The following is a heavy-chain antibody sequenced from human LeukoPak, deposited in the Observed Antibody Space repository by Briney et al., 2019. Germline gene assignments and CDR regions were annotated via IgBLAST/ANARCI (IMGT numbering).Heavy chain of an antibody. CDR2: IKQDGSEK. J-gene: IGHJ6*03. CDR1: GFNFSSYW. Sequence: PGGSLRLSCAASGFNFSSYWMNWVRQAPGKGLEWVANIKQDGSEKYYVDSVKDRFTISRDNAKKSVILQMNSLRVEDTAVYYCARVLRYFDWPSYYYYYYYMDVWGKGTTVTVSS. V-gene: IGHV3-7*01. D-gene: IGHD3-9*01. CDR3: ARVLRYFDWPSYYYYYYYMDV.